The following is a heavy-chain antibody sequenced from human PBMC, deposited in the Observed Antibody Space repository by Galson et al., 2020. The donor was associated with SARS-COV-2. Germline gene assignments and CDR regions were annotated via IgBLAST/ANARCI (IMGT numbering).Heavy chain of an antibody. CDR2: ISWNSGSI. V-gene: IGHV3-9*01. CDR3: AKDRIAAAGRGYYYGMDV. CDR1: GFTFDDYA. Sequence: GGSLRLSCAASGFTFDDYAMHWVRQAPGKGLEWVSGISWNSGSIGYADSVKGRFTISRDNAKNSLYLQMNSLRAEDTALYYCAKDRIAAAGRGYYYGMDVWGQGTTVTVSS. D-gene: IGHD6-13*01. J-gene: IGHJ6*02.